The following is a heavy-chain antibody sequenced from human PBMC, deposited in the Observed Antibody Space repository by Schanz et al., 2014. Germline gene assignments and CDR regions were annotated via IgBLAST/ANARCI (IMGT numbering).Heavy chain of an antibody. CDR3: AKNQYDDVDLSSFYFDF. CDR1: GFTFSSYA. CDR2: ISSRSSHI. D-gene: IGHD3-10*02. J-gene: IGHJ4*02. V-gene: IGHV3-21*04. Sequence: EVQLLESGGGLVQPGGSLRLSCAASGFTFSSYAMSWVRQAPGKGLEWVSSISSRSSHIYYADSVKGRFTVSRDNAKNSVYLQMNSLRPEDTAIYYCAKNQYDDVDLSSFYFDFWGQGTLVTVSS.